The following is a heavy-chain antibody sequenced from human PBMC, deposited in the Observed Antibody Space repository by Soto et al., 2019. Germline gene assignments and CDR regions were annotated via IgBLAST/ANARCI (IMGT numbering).Heavy chain of an antibody. V-gene: IGHV3-74*01. CDR1: GFALSDNW. CDR2: INTDGKST. D-gene: IGHD2-15*01. CDR3: ARVNIPLTYCSGGSCYYIDF. J-gene: IGHJ4*02. Sequence: EVRLVESGGGLIQPGGSLRLSCAASGFALSDNWMHWVRQAPGKGLMWVSRINTDGKSTNYADSVKGRFTISRDIDKNTLFLQMNDLRAEDTAVYYCARVNIPLTYCSGGSCYYIDFWGQGTLVAVSS.